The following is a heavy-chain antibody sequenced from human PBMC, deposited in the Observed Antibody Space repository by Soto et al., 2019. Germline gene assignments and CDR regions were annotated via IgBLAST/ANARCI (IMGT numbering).Heavy chain of an antibody. CDR1: GGSISSSSYY. V-gene: IGHV4-39*01. CDR3: VDVAGSYYH. J-gene: IGHJ4*02. Sequence: SETLSLTCTVSGGSISSSSYYWGWIRQPPGKGLEWIGSIYYSGSTYYNPSLKSRVTISVDTSKNQFSLKLSSVTAADTAVYYCVDVAGSYYHWGQGTLVTVSS. CDR2: IYYSGST. D-gene: IGHD3-10*01.